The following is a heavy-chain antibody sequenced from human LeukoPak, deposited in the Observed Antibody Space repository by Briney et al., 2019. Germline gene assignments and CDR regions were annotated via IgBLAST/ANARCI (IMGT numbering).Heavy chain of an antibody. D-gene: IGHD6-13*01. J-gene: IGHJ5*02. V-gene: IGHV3-30*02. Sequence: GGSLRLSCAASGFTFSSYGMHWVRQAPGKGLECVAFIRYDGSNKYYADSVKGRFTISRDNSKNTLYLQMNSLRAEDTAVYYCAKDTRRAAAGVRWFDPWGQGTLVTVSS. CDR2: IRYDGSNK. CDR1: GFTFSSYG. CDR3: AKDTRRAAAGVRWFDP.